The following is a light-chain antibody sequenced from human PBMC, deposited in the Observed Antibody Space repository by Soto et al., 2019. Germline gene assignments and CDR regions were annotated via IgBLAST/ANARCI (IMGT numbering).Light chain of an antibody. V-gene: IGLV2-14*01. CDR3: NSYTNTGARV. CDR1: SSDVGANNF. Sequence: QSALTQPASVSGSPGQSITTSCTGTSSDVGANNFVSWYQQHPGKAPKLMICEVSNRPSGVSNRFSGSKSGNTASLTISGLQAEDEADYYCNSYTNTGARVFGTGTKVTVL. CDR2: EVS. J-gene: IGLJ1*01.